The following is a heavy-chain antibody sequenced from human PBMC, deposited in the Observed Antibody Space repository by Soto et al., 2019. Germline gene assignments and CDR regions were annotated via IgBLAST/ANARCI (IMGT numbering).Heavy chain of an antibody. V-gene: IGHV4-31*03. CDR1: GGSISSGGYY. J-gene: IGHJ6*03. CDR3: ARGYCSSTSCYVGFGYYYYMDV. CDR2: IYYSGST. Sequence: QVQLQESGPGLVKPSQTLSLTCTVSGGSISSGGYYWSWIRQHPGKGLEWIGYIYYSGSTYYNPSLKSRVTLSVDTSKNQFSLKLSSVTAADTAVYYCARGYCSSTSCYVGFGYYYYMDVWGKGTTVTVSS. D-gene: IGHD2-2*01.